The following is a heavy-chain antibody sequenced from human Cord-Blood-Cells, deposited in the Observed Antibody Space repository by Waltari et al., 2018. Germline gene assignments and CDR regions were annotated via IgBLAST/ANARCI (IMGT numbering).Heavy chain of an antibody. J-gene: IGHJ2*01. CDR1: GGSLSSYS. CDR3: ARAGFGVRRFWYFDL. CDR2: IYTSGST. D-gene: IGHD3-3*01. V-gene: IGHV4-4*07. Sequence: QVQLQESGPGLVKPSETLSLTCTVSGGSLSSYSCSWIRQPAGKGLEWIGRIYTSGSTNYNPSLKSRVTMSVDTSKNQFSLKLSSVTAADTAVYYCARAGFGVRRFWYFDLWGRGTLVTVSS.